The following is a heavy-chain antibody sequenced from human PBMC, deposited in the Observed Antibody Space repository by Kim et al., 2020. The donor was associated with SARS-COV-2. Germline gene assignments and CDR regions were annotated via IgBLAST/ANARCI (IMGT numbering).Heavy chain of an antibody. J-gene: IGHJ5*02. CDR1: GFIFESYE. Sequence: GGSLRLSCAASGFIFESYEMNWLRQAPGKGLERVSFISGTDNTIYYADSVKGRFTISRDNADNLVYLQMNSLRYDDTAVYYCARKRPYTTFFDPWGQGALVTVSS. CDR2: ISGTDNTI. CDR3: ARKRPYTTFFDP. D-gene: IGHD3-16*01. V-gene: IGHV3-48*03.